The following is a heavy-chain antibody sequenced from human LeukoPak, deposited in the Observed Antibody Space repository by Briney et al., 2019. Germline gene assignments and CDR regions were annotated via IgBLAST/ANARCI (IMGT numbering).Heavy chain of an antibody. J-gene: IGHJ4*02. D-gene: IGHD6-13*01. V-gene: IGHV3-23*01. CDR1: GFTFSSYA. CDR2: ISDSGSTT. Sequence: AGSLRLSCAASGFTFSSYALSWVRQAPGKGLEWVSVISDSGSTTYYAATVKRPFTICRDNSENTLYLQMDSMRAAETAIYSCARRMGNSSSWFYFEHWGQGTLVTVSS. CDR3: ARRMGNSSSWFYFEH.